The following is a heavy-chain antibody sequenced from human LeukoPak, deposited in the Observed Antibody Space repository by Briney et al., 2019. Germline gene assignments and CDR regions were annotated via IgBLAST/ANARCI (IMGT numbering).Heavy chain of an antibody. Sequence: SQTLSLTCTVSGGSISSGGYYWSWIRQPPGKGLEWIGYTYHSGSTYYNPSLKSRVTISVDRSKNQFSLKLSSVTAADTAVYYCARTTAPPSDAFDIWGQGTMVTVSS. CDR2: TYHSGST. V-gene: IGHV4-30-2*01. J-gene: IGHJ3*02. D-gene: IGHD1-14*01. CDR3: ARTTAPPSDAFDI. CDR1: GGSISSGGYY.